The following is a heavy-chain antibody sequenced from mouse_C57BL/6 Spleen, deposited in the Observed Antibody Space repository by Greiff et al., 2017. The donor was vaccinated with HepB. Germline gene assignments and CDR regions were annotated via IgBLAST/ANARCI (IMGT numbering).Heavy chain of an antibody. CDR3: ARGHYYGSSYLDWYFDV. CDR2: ISSGSSTI. D-gene: IGHD1-1*01. J-gene: IGHJ1*03. CDR1: GFTFSDYG. Sequence: DVHLVESGGGLVKPGGSLKLSCAASGFTFSDYGMHWVRQAPEKGLEWVAYISSGSSTIYYADTVKGRFTISRDNAKNTLFLQMTSLRSEDTAMYYCARGHYYGSSYLDWYFDVWGTGTTVTVSS. V-gene: IGHV5-17*01.